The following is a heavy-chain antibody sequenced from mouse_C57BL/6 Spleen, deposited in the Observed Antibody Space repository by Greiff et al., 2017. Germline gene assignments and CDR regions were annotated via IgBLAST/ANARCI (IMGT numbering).Heavy chain of an antibody. Sequence: QVQLQQPGAELVMPGASVKLSCKASGYTFTSYWMHWVKQRPGQGLEWIGEIDPSDCYTNYNQKFKGKSTLTVDKSSSTAYMQLSSLTSEDSAVYYCATDYGSSYGFAYWGQGTLVTVSA. CDR3: ATDYGSSYGFAY. D-gene: IGHD1-1*01. V-gene: IGHV1-69*01. J-gene: IGHJ3*01. CDR2: IDPSDCYT. CDR1: GYTFTSYW.